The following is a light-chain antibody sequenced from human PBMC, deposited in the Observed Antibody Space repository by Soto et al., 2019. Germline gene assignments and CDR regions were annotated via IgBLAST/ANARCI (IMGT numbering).Light chain of an antibody. CDR1: QSVNNY. CDR3: HQRSNSPLP. V-gene: IGKV3-11*01. J-gene: IGKJ1*01. Sequence: ENVLTQSPATLSLSPGERATLSCKASQSVNNYLAWYQQKPGQAPRLLIYDASSRPTNIPARFSGSGSGTQFTPPISSLEPAHFATCCCHQRSNSPLPFGDRTKVAIK. CDR2: DAS.